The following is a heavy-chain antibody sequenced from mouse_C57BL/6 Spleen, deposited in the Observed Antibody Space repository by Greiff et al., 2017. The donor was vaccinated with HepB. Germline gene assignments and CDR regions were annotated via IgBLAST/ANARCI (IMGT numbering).Heavy chain of an antibody. V-gene: IGHV6-3*01. Sequence: EVKVEESGGGLVQPGGSMKLSCVASGFTFSNYWMNWVRQSPEKGLEWVAQIRLKSDNYATHYAESVKGRFTISRDDSKSSVYLQMNNLRAEDTGIYYCTGRGGTVYFDYWAKAPLSQSPQ. J-gene: IGHJ2*01. CDR3: TGRGGTVYFDY. CDR1: GFTFSNYW. D-gene: IGHD4-1*01. CDR2: IRLKSDNYAT.